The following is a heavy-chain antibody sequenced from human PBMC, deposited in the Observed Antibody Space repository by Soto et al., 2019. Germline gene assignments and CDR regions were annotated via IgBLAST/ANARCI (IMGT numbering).Heavy chain of an antibody. V-gene: IGHV3-21*05. CDR1: GFTFSSYG. CDR2: ISSSSSYT. Sequence: PGGSLRLSCAASGFTFSSYGMHWVRQAPGKGLEWVSYISSSSSYTNYADSVKGRFTISRDNSKNTLYLQMNSLRAEDTAVYYCAKDCSSGSYYFCYYYYGMDVWGQGTTVTVSS. D-gene: IGHD1-26*01. J-gene: IGHJ6*02. CDR3: AKDCSSGSYYFCYYYYGMDV.